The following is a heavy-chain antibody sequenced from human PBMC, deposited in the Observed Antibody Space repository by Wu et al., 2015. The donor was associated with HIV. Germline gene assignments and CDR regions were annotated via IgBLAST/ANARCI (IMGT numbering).Heavy chain of an antibody. D-gene: IGHD6-13*01. CDR1: GYNFTKYG. J-gene: IGHJ4*02. Sequence: QVQLVQSGAEVKKPGASAKVSCKASGYNFTKYGISWVRQATGQGLEWMGWMNPNSGNTGYARKFQGRLTMTTNTSISTAFMELRSLRSEDTAIYFCARGFIAAAGTPPIHFDYWGPGTVVTVSA. V-gene: IGHV1-8*01. CDR3: ARGFIAAAGTPPIHFDY. CDR2: MNPNSGNT.